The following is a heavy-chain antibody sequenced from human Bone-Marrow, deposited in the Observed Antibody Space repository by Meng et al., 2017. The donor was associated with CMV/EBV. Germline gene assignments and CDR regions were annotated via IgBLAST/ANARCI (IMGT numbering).Heavy chain of an antibody. Sequence: ASVKVSCKASGYTFTGYYMHWVRQAPGQGLEWMGWISAYNGNTNFAQKLQGRVTMTTDTSTSTAYLELRSLRSDDTAVYYCARDPDCSSTNCYTSSYGMDVCGQGTTVAVSS. J-gene: IGHJ6*02. CDR3: ARDPDCSSTNCYTSSYGMDV. D-gene: IGHD2-2*02. CDR2: ISAYNGNT. CDR1: GYTFTGYY. V-gene: IGHV1-18*04.